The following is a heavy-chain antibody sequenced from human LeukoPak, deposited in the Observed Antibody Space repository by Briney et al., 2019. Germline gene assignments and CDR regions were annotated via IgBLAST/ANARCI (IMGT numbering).Heavy chain of an antibody. CDR1: GFTFTSYA. V-gene: IGHV3-23*01. Sequence: GGSLRLSCAASGFTFTSYAMSWVRQAPGKGLEWVSGISGSGISTYYADSVKGRFTISRDNSRNTLYLQMKSRRAEDTAVYYCAKMIREFGYYYYMDVWGKGTTVTVSS. CDR2: ISGSGIST. CDR3: AKMIREFGYYYYMDV. J-gene: IGHJ6*03. D-gene: IGHD3-10*01.